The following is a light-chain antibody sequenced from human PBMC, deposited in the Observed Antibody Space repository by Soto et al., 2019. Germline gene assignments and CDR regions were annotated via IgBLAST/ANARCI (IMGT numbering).Light chain of an antibody. J-gene: IGKJ5*01. CDR1: QSLANSF. CDR2: DTS. CDR3: QQYGTSEII. Sequence: EFVLTHSPGTLSLWPGERSTLACVASQSLANSFIAWYQQKPGQAPRLLIYDTSSRASGIPDRFSGSGSGTDFTLTISRLETEDFAVFYCQQYGTSEIIFGQGTRLEIK. V-gene: IGKV3-20*01.